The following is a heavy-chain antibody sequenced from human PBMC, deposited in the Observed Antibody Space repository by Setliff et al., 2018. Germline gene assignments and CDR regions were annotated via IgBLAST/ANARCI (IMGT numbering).Heavy chain of an antibody. Sequence: GGSLRLSCAASGFTFSSHWMAWVRQAPGKGLEWVASITSSSGSIKYADSVKGRFTISRSNAKNSLYLQMSSLRGGDTAVYFCARGVYCTTTSCFDPYFDYWGQGTLVTVSS. J-gene: IGHJ4*02. V-gene: IGHV3-21*01. CDR3: ARGVYCTTTSCFDPYFDY. CDR1: GFTFSSHW. D-gene: IGHD2-2*01. CDR2: ITSSSGSI.